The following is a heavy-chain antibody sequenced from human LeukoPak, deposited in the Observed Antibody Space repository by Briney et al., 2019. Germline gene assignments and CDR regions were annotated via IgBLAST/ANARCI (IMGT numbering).Heavy chain of an antibody. J-gene: IGHJ4*02. CDR1: GGSFSGYY. CDR2: INHSGST. CDR3: ARRLYYDFWSGYYQAVFDY. D-gene: IGHD3-3*01. V-gene: IGHV4-34*01. Sequence: SSETLSLTCAVYGGSFSGYYWSWIRQPPGKGLEWIGEINHSGSTNYNPSLKSRVTISVDTSKNQFSLKLSSVTAADTAVYYCARRLYYDFWSGYYQAVFDYWGRGTLVTVSS.